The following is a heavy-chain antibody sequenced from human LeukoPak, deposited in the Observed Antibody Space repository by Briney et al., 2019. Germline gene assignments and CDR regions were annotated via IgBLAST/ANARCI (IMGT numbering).Heavy chain of an antibody. CDR3: ARSSSSSWYSGLSFDY. V-gene: IGHV1-2*02. CDR1: GYTFTDYY. CDR2: INPNSGGT. J-gene: IGHJ4*02. Sequence: ASVKVSCKTSGYTFTDYYLHWVRQAPGQGLEWMGWINPNSGGTNYAQKFQGRVTMTRDTSINTAHMELTRLTSDDTAMYYCARSSSSSWYSGLSFDYWGQGTLVTVSS. D-gene: IGHD6-13*01.